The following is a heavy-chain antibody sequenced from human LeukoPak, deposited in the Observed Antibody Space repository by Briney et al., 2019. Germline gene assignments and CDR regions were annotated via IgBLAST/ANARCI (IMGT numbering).Heavy chain of an antibody. CDR3: ARRGAGSGGLDY. D-gene: IGHD6-19*01. CDR2: IIETGASP. V-gene: IGHV3-23*01. J-gene: IGHJ4*02. Sequence: GGSLRLSCAASGFSFSLYAMNWVRQAPGKGLEWVSTIIETGASPYYADSVRGRFTVSRDSSKNMFYLQMNSLRAEDTAIYYCARRGAGSGGLDYWGRGTLVTVSS. CDR1: GFSFSLYA.